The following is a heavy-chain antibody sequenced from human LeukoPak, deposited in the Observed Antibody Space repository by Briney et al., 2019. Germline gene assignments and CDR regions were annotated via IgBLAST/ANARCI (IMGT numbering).Heavy chain of an antibody. D-gene: IGHD3-22*01. J-gene: IGHJ4*02. CDR1: GGSFSAHY. V-gene: IGHV4-34*01. CDR3: ARYFTFDSSGYYYTFDY. Sequence: SETLSLTCVVSGGSFSAHYWSWIRQPPGMGLEWIGEINHSGSTDYNPSLKSRVTMSVDTSKNQFSLKLSSVNAADTAVYYCARYFTFDSSGYYYTFDYWGQGTLVTVSS. CDR2: INHSGST.